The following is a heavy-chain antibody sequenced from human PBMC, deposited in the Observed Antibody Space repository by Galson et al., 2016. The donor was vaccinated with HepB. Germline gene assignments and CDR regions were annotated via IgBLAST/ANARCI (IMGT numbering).Heavy chain of an antibody. V-gene: IGHV4-59*01. Sequence: ETLSLTCTVSGDSISTYYWSWIRQPPGKGLEWIAFSHYSGATSYSPSPKSRVTISVDTSKNQFSLRLRSVTAADTAVYYCARNAPKLGLTDAFDIWGQGAMVTVSS. CDR1: GDSISTYY. CDR2: SHYSGAT. D-gene: IGHD3-16*01. CDR3: ARNAPKLGLTDAFDI. J-gene: IGHJ3*02.